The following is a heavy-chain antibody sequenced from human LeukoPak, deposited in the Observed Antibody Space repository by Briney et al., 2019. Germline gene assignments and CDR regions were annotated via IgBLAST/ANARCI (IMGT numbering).Heavy chain of an antibody. CDR1: GYTFTGYY. D-gene: IGHD6-13*01. Sequence: ASVKVSCKASGYTFTGYYMHWVRQAPGQGLEWMGWINPNSGGTNYAQKSQGRVTMTRDTSISTAYMELSRLRSDDTAVYYCARSASAIAAAGVYYYCYMDVWGKGTTVTVSS. J-gene: IGHJ6*03. V-gene: IGHV1-2*02. CDR3: ARSASAIAAAGVYYYCYMDV. CDR2: INPNSGGT.